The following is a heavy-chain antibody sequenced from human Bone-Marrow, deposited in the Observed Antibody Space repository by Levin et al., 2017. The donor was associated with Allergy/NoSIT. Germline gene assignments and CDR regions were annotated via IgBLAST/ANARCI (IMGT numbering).Heavy chain of an antibody. CDR1: GGSISSGGYY. CDR3: ARSERGYSYDFDY. D-gene: IGHD5-18*01. V-gene: IGHV4-31*03. CDR2: IYYSGST. J-gene: IGHJ4*02. Sequence: SETLSLTCTVSGGSISSGGYYWSWIRQHPGKGLEWIGYIYYSGSTYYNPSLKSRVTISVDTSKNQFSLKLSSVTAADTAVYYCARSERGYSYDFDYWGQGTLVTVSS.